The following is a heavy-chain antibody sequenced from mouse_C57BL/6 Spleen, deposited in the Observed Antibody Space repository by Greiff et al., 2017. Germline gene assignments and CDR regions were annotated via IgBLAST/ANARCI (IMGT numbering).Heavy chain of an antibody. CDR3: AGNYGSSSRDY. CDR2: ISDGGSYT. J-gene: IGHJ4*01. Sequence: EVQLVESGGGLVKPGGSLKLSCAASGFTFSSYAMSWVRQTPEKRLEWVATISDGGSYTYYPDNVKGRFTISRDNAKNNLYLQMSHLKSEDTAMYYCAGNYGSSSRDYWGQGTSVTVSS. V-gene: IGHV5-4*01. CDR1: GFTFSSYA. D-gene: IGHD1-1*01.